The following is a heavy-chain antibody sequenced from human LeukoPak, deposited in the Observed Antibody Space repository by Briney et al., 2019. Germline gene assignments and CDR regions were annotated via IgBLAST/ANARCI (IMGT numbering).Heavy chain of an antibody. CDR2: INPNSGGT. D-gene: IGHD2-2*01. CDR3: ARDRSGCSSTSCYQRKMHYYYYMDV. V-gene: IGHV1-2*02. CDR1: GYTFTGYY. Sequence: ASVKVSCKASGYTFTGYYMHWVRQAPGQGLEWMGWINPNSGGTNYAQKFQSRVTMTRDTSISTAYMELSRLRSDDTAVYYCARDRSGCSSTSCYQRKMHYYYYMDVWGKGTTVTVSS. J-gene: IGHJ6*03.